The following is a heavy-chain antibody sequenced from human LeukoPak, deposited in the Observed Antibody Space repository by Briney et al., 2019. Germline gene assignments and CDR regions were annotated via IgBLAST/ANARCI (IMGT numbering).Heavy chain of an antibody. J-gene: IGHJ4*02. D-gene: IGHD2-21*01. CDR1: GFTFSNYE. V-gene: IGHV3-48*03. CDR3: ARVPIVVGKDGAFDY. Sequence: PGGSLRLSCAASGFTFSNYEMNWVRQAPGKGLEWVSYISSSGSTIYYADSVKGRFTVSRDNAKNSLYLQMNSLRAEDTAVYYCARVPIVVGKDGAFDYWGQGTLVTVSS. CDR2: ISSSGSTI.